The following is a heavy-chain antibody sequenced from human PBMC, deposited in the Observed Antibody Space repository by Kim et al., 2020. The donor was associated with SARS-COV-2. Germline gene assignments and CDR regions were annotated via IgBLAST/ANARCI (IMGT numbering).Heavy chain of an antibody. CDR1: GYSFTSYW. J-gene: IGHJ4*02. D-gene: IGHD3-10*01. CDR2: IYPGDSVT. CDR3: ARLILWFGEWKEFDY. Sequence: GESLKISCKGSGYSFTSYWIAWVRQMPGKGLEWMWIIYPGDSVTRYSPSFQGQVTMSADKSISTAYLQWSSLKASDTALYYCARLILWFGEWKEFDYWGQGTLVTVSS. V-gene: IGHV5-51*01.